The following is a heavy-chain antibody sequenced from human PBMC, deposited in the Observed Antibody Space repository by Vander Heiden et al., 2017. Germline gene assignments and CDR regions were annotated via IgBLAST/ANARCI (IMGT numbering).Heavy chain of an antibody. CDR2: ISGSGGST. V-gene: IGHV3-23*01. Sequence: EVQLLESGGGLVQPGGSLRLSCAAPRFTFSSYALSWVRQAPGKGLEWVSAISGSGGSTYYADSVKGRFTISRDNSKNTLYLQMNSLRAEDTAVYYCAKDYDYVWGSYRYSPFDYWGQGTLVTVSS. D-gene: IGHD3-16*02. J-gene: IGHJ4*02. CDR3: AKDYDYVWGSYRYSPFDY. CDR1: RFTFSSYA.